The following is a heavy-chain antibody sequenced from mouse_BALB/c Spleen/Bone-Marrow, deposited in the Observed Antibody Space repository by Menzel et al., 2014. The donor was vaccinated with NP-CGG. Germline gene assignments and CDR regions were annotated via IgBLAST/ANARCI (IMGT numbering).Heavy chain of an antibody. D-gene: IGHD2-4*01. V-gene: IGHV5-17*02. J-gene: IGHJ4*01. CDR1: GFTFSSFG. CDR3: ARKGAMITHYYAMDY. Sequence: EVNLVESGGGLVQPGGSRKLSCAASGFTFSSFGMHWVRQAPEKGLEWVAYISNGSSTIYYADTVKGRFTISRDNPKNTLFLQMTSRRSEDTAMYYCARKGAMITHYYAMDYWGQGTSVTVPS. CDR2: ISNGSSTI.